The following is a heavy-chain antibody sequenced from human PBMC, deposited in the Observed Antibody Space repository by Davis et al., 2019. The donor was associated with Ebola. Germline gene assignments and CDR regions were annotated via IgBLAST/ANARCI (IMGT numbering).Heavy chain of an antibody. CDR2: ISAYNGNT. CDR3: ARSRGSYYVYYYGMDV. D-gene: IGHD1-26*01. Sequence: AASVKVSCKASGYTFTSYGISWVRQAPGQGLEWMGWISAYNGNTNYAQKLQGRVTMTTDTSTSTAYMELRSLRSDDTAVYYCARSRGSYYVYYYGMDVWGQGTTVTVSS. J-gene: IGHJ6*02. CDR1: GYTFTSYG. V-gene: IGHV1-18*04.